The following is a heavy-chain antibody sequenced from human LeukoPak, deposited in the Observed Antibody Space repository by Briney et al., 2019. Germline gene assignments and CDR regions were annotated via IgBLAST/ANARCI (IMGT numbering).Heavy chain of an antibody. CDR1: GGSISSYY. J-gene: IGHJ4*02. V-gene: IGHV4-59*01. Sequence: SETLSLTCTVSGGSISSYYWSWIRQPPGKGLEWIGYIYYSGSTNYNPSPKSRVTISVDTSKNQFSLKLSSVTAADTAVYYCARGPYSNYDPYFDYWGQGTLVTVSS. CDR3: ARGPYSNYDPYFDY. CDR2: IYYSGST. D-gene: IGHD4-11*01.